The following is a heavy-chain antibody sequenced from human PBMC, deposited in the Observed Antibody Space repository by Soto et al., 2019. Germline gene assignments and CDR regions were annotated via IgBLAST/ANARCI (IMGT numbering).Heavy chain of an antibody. CDR3: ATYYYDDSGYYLHYFDD. CDR1: GGAFSTYA. CDR2: IIPMFDTP. D-gene: IGHD3-22*01. Sequence: SVKVSCKASGGAFSTYAIGWVRQAPGQGPEWMGGIIPMFDTPNYTQKFQGRVTISADKSTSTAYMELTSLRSEDTAMYYCATYYYDDSGYYLHYFDDWGQGTLVTAPQ. J-gene: IGHJ4*02. V-gene: IGHV1-69*06.